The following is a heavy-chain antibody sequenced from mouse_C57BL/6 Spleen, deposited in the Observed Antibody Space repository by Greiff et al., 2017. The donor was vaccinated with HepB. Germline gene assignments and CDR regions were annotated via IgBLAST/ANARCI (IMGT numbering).Heavy chain of an antibody. V-gene: IGHV1-26*01. D-gene: IGHD1-1*01. Sequence: VQLQQSGPELVKPGASVKISCKASGYTFTDYYMNWVKQSHGKSLEWIGDINPNNGGTSYNQKFKGKATLTVDKSSSTAYMELRSLTSEDSAVYYCARTVVHFDYWGQGTTLTVSS. J-gene: IGHJ2*01. CDR1: GYTFTDYY. CDR3: ARTVVHFDY. CDR2: INPNNGGT.